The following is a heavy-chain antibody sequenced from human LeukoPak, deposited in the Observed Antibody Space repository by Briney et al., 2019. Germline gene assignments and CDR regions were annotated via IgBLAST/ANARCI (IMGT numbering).Heavy chain of an antibody. CDR3: AKGKDGYNFGDY. D-gene: IGHD5-24*01. CDR1: GFTFSSHA. J-gene: IGHJ4*02. V-gene: IGHV3-23*01. CDR2: ISGSGGST. Sequence: GGSLRLSCAASGFTFSSHAMSWVRQAPGKGLEWVSAISGSGGSTYYADSVKGRFTISRDNSKNTLYLQMNSLRAEDTAVYYCAKGKDGYNFGDYWGQGTLVTVSS.